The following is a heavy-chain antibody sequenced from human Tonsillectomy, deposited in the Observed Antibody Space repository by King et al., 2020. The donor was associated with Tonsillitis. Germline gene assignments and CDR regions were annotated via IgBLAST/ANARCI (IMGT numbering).Heavy chain of an antibody. CDR3: AKDSGYSYGMTDY. Sequence: VQLVESGGGLVQPGGSLRLSCAASGFTFSSYAMSWVRQAPGKGLEWVSVISGSGGSTYYADSVKGRFTISRDNSKNTLYLQMNSLRAEDTAVYFCAKDSGYSYGMTDYWGQGTLVTVSS. J-gene: IGHJ4*02. D-gene: IGHD5-18*01. V-gene: IGHV3-23*04. CDR2: ISGSGGST. CDR1: GFTFSSYA.